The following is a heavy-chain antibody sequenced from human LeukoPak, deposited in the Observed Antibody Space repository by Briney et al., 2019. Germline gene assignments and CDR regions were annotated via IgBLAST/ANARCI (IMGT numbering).Heavy chain of an antibody. V-gene: IGHV1-18*01. CDR2: TSAYNGNT. J-gene: IGHJ4*02. Sequence: ASVKVSCKASGYTFTSYGISWVRQAPGLGLEWMGWTSAYNGNTNYAQKLQGRVTMTTDTSTSTAYMELRSLRSDDTAVYYCARTSTMSSGWSYTFDYWGQGTLVTVSS. D-gene: IGHD6-19*01. CDR3: ARTSTMSSGWSYTFDY. CDR1: GYTFTSYG.